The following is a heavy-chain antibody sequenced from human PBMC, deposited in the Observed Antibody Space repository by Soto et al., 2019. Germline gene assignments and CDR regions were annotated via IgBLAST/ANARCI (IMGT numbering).Heavy chain of an antibody. CDR1: GGTFSSYA. CDR3: ARGIATGQPDP. V-gene: IGHV1-3*01. J-gene: IGHJ5*02. D-gene: IGHD2-15*01. Sequence: ASVKVSCKASGGTFSSYAISWVRQAPGQRLEWMGWINPDNGNTKSSQKFQDRVIITRDTSASTAYMDLSSLRSEDTAVYYCARGIATGQPDPWGQGTLVTVSS. CDR2: INPDNGNT.